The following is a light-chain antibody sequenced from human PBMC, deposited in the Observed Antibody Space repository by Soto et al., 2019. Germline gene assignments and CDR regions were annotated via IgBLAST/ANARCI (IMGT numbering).Light chain of an antibody. J-gene: IGKJ5*01. CDR1: QSISSS. V-gene: IGKV3-20*01. Sequence: EIVLIHSPVTLSLSPGERATLSCRASQSISSSLAWYQHNPGQAPRLLIFDASNRATGIPVRFSGSGSGTDFTLTISRLEPEDFAVYFCQHYGSSLITFGQGTRLEIK. CDR3: QHYGSSLIT. CDR2: DAS.